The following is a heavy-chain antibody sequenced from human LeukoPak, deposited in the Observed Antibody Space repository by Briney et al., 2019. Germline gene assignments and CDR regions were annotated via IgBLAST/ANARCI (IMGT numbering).Heavy chain of an antibody. CDR2: TYYRSKWYN. Sequence: SQTLSLTCVISGDSVSRNSAAWNWLRQSPSRGLEWLGSTYYRSKWYNEYAVSVKSRITINPDTSKNQFSLQLNSVTPEDTAVYYCARDKITGTTGGYYYGMDVWGQGTTVTVSS. CDR3: ARDKITGTTGGYYYGMDV. D-gene: IGHD1-7*01. J-gene: IGHJ6*02. CDR1: GDSVSRNSAA. V-gene: IGHV6-1*01.